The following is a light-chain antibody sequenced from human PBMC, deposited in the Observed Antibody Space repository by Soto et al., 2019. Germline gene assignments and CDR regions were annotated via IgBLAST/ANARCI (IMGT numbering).Light chain of an antibody. V-gene: IGKV1-9*01. Sequence: IPLTQSPSSLSASVGDRVTISCRASQGIANFLAWYQQKPGKAPKLLIYGASTLQSGVPSRFSGSGSGTDFTLTTSSLQPEYFATYYCQQLNSSPIPFGPRTKVDIK. J-gene: IGKJ3*01. CDR3: QQLNSSPIP. CDR1: QGIANF. CDR2: GAS.